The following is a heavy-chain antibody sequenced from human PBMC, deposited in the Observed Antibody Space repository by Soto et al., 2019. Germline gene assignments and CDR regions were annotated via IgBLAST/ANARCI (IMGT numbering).Heavy chain of an antibody. CDR2: INPKSGDT. Sequence: GASVKVSCKASGYTFTDNHVHWLRRAPGQGFEWMGWINPKSGDTKYAQKFQGRVTMTRDTSINTAYLELSSLRFDDAAVYFCARERFQVISDGMDVWGQGTTVTVSS. J-gene: IGHJ6*02. CDR1: GYTFTDNH. CDR3: ARERFQVISDGMDV. D-gene: IGHD2-21*01. V-gene: IGHV1-2*02.